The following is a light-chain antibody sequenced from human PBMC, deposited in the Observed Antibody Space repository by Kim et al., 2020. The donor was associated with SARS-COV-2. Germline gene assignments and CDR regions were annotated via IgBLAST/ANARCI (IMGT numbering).Light chain of an antibody. CDR1: QSVSIY. Sequence: SLSLGERATLSCRASQSVSIYLAWYQQKPGQAPRLLISDASNRATGIPARFRGSGSGTDFTLTINSLEPEDFAVYYCQQRYSWPLTFGGWTKVEI. CDR3: QQRYSWPLT. V-gene: IGKV3-11*01. J-gene: IGKJ4*01. CDR2: DAS.